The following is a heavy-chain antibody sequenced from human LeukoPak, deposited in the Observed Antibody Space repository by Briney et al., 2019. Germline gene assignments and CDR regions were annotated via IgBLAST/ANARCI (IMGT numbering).Heavy chain of an antibody. V-gene: IGHV4-4*07. Sequence: SGTLSLTCTVFNGSISSYYWSWIRQPAGKGLEWIGRIYTSGSTNYNPSLKSRVTMSVDTSQNQFSLNLSSVTAADTAVFYCARETTGSSRHFDFWGQGTLVTVSS. CDR1: NGSISSYY. CDR2: IYTSGST. J-gene: IGHJ4*02. D-gene: IGHD1-26*01. CDR3: ARETTGSSRHFDF.